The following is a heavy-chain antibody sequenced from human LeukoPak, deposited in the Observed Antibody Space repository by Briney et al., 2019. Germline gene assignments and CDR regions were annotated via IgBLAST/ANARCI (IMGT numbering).Heavy chain of an antibody. Sequence: SETLSLTCTVSRGSISSNYWGWIRQPPGKGLEYIAYIHSSGSTTYNPSLKSRVTMSIDTSKSQFSLKLTSVTATDTAVYYCAKRAITNAVNLWFDPWGQGTLVTVSS. D-gene: IGHD1-14*01. J-gene: IGHJ5*02. CDR3: AKRAITNAVNLWFDP. CDR2: IHSSGST. V-gene: IGHV4-59*08. CDR1: RGSISSNY.